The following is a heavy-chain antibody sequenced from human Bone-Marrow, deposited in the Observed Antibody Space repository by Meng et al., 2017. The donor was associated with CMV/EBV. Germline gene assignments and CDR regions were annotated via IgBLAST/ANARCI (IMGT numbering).Heavy chain of an antibody. Sequence: LVKSGAEVKKPGASVQVSCKASGYNFTGYYMHWVRQAPGQGLEWMGWINPNSGGTNYAQKFQGRVTMTRDTSISTAYMELSRLRSDDTAVNYCARGCRGSYPLVDYWGQGTLVTVSS. D-gene: IGHD1-26*01. J-gene: IGHJ4*02. CDR2: INPNSGGT. V-gene: IGHV1-2*02. CDR3: ARGCRGSYPLVDY. CDR1: GYNFTGYY.